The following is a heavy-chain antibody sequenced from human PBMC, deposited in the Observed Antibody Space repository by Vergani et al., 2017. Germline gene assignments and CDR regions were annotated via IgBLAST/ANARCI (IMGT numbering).Heavy chain of an antibody. CDR2: ISATGSHK. D-gene: IGHD6-13*01. V-gene: IGHV3-11*04. J-gene: IGHJ4*02. CDR3: ARGNLAATGIDS. Sequence: QVQLVESGGGLVKPGGSLRLSCAGSGFTFSDYYVTWIRQAPGKGLECVSYISATGSHKYYTDAVRGRFTISRDNARNSVDLQMKSLRVEDTAVYYCARGNLAATGIDSWGQGTQVSVSS. CDR1: GFTFSDYY.